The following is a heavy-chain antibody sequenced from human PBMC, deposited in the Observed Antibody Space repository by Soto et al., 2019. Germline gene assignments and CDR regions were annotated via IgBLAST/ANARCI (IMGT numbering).Heavy chain of an antibody. Sequence: PSETLSLTCTVSGGSISSGDYYWSWIRQPPGKGLEWIGYIYYSGSTYYNPSLKSRVTISVDTSKNQFSLKLSSVTAADTAVYYCARGNRGSSGYYSFYFQHWGQGTLVTVSS. V-gene: IGHV4-30-4*01. J-gene: IGHJ1*01. D-gene: IGHD3-22*01. CDR2: IYYSGST. CDR1: GGSISSGDYY. CDR3: ARGNRGSSGYYSFYFQH.